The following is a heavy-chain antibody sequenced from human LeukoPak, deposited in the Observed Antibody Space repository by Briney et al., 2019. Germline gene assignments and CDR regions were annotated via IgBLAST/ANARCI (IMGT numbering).Heavy chain of an antibody. Sequence: GESLKISCKGSGYSFINYWIGWVRQMPGKGLEWMGIIYPGDSDTRYSPSFQGQVTISADKSITTAYLQWSSLKASDTAMYYCARHCPFHSGCYCPVDYWGQGTLVTVSS. V-gene: IGHV5-51*01. D-gene: IGHD1-26*01. CDR2: IYPGDSDT. CDR3: ARHCPFHSGCYCPVDY. CDR1: GYSFINYW. J-gene: IGHJ4*02.